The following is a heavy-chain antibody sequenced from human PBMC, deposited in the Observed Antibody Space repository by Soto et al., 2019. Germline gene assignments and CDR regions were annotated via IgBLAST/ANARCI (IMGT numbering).Heavy chain of an antibody. Sequence: SETLSLTCTVSGGSISSGGYYWSWIRQHPGKGLEWIGYIYYSGSTYYNPSLKSRVTISVDTSKNQFSLKLSSVTAADTAVYYCARVYGSGGSCLLFDYWGQGTLVTVSS. CDR3: ARVYGSGGSCLLFDY. CDR1: GGSISSGGYY. D-gene: IGHD2-15*01. V-gene: IGHV4-31*03. J-gene: IGHJ4*02. CDR2: IYYSGST.